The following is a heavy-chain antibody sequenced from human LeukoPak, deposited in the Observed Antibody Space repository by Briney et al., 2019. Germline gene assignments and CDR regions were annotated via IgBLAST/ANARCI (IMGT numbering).Heavy chain of an antibody. D-gene: IGHD3-10*02. CDR2: IRSKALYGTS. V-gene: IGHV3-49*04. CDR1: GFRFGGYA. CDR3: VRESVRDYYFDF. J-gene: IGHJ4*02. Sequence: GGSLRLSCSVSGFRFGGYALSWVRQAPGKGLEWVGFIRSKALYGTSEYAASVEGRFAISRDDSNNIVYLQMNSLKTEDTAVYFCVRESVRDYYFDFWGQGTLVTVSS.